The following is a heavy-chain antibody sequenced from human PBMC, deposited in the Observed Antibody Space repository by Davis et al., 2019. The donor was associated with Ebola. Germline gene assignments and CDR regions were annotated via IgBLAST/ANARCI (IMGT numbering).Heavy chain of an antibody. J-gene: IGHJ4*02. V-gene: IGHV3-74*01. CDR3: ARDDNGESTLDY. CDR1: GFTFSNFH. D-gene: IGHD4/OR15-4a*01. Sequence: GESLKISCAASGFTFSNFHIHWVRQTPGKGLVWVARIDPDGTGTNYADSVKGRFTISRDNAKNTLSLQMNSLRVEDTAVYYCARDDNGESTLDYWGQGTLVTVSS. CDR2: IDPDGTGT.